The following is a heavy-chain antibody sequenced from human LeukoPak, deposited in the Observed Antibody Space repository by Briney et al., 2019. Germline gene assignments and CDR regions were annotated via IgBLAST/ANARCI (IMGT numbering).Heavy chain of an antibody. CDR3: ARAHPQYYYYGMDV. CDR1: GGSFSDYY. Sequence: PSETLSLTCAVYGGSFSDYYWSWIRQPPGKGLGLEWIGEINHSGNTNYNPSLKSRVTISVDTSKNQFSLKLSSVTAADTAVYYCARAHPQYYYYGMDVWGQGTTVTVSS. V-gene: IGHV4-34*01. J-gene: IGHJ6*02. CDR2: INHSGNT.